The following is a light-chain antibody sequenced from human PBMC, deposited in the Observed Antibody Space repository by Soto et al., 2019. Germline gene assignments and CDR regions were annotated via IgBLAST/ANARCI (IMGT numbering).Light chain of an antibody. CDR2: GAT. V-gene: IGKV3-20*01. CDR3: QQYVTSPAIT. Sequence: EIVVTQSPSTLSLSPGRRSTLACRASRGISSNLAWYQQKPCLAPRLLXHGATKRTSGTPDRFSGTGSATAFTPAISRLEPEDFAVYYCQQYVTSPAITFGQGTRLEIK. CDR1: RGISSN. J-gene: IGKJ5*01.